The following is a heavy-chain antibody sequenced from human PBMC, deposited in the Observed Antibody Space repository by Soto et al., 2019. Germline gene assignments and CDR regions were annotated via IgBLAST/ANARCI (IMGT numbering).Heavy chain of an antibody. V-gene: IGHV1-18*01. CDR1: GYTFTSYG. Sequence: GASVKVSCKASGYTFTSYGISWVRQAPGQGLEWMGWISAYNGNTNYAQKLQGRVTMTTDTSTSTAYMELRSLRSDDTAVYYCARALSPYSSGWYDYAFDIRGQGTMVTGSS. J-gene: IGHJ3*02. D-gene: IGHD6-19*01. CDR3: ARALSPYSSGWYDYAFDI. CDR2: ISAYNGNT.